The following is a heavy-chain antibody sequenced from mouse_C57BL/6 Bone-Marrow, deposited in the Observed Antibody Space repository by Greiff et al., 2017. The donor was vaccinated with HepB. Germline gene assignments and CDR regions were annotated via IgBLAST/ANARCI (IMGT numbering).Heavy chain of an antibody. CDR2: IYPSDSET. J-gene: IGHJ2*01. CDR3: ARSRTTVVAGDFDY. D-gene: IGHD1-1*01. V-gene: IGHV1-61*01. CDR1: GYTFTSYW. Sequence: QVQLQQPGAELVRPGSSVKLSCKASGYTFTSYWMDWVKQRPGQGLEWIGNIYPSDSETHYNQKFKDKATLTVDKSSSTAYMQLSSLTSEDSAVYYCARSRTTVVAGDFDYWGQGTTLTVSS.